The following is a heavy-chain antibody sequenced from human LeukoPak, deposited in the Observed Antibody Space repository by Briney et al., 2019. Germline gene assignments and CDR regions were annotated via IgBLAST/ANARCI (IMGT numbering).Heavy chain of an antibody. CDR1: GGSFSGYY. CDR3: ARGAIVGATSEETEFDY. Sequence: SETLSLTCAVYGGSFSGYYWSWIRQPPGKGLEWIGEINHSGSTNYNPSLKSRVTISVDTSKNQFSLKLSSVTAADTAVYYCARGAIVGATSEETEFDYWGQGTLVTVSS. J-gene: IGHJ4*02. V-gene: IGHV4-34*01. CDR2: INHSGST. D-gene: IGHD1-26*01.